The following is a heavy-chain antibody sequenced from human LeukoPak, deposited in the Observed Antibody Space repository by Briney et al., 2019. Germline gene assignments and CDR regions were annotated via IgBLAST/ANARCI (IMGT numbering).Heavy chain of an antibody. J-gene: IGHJ3*02. V-gene: IGHV3-30-3*01. CDR2: ISYDGSNK. Sequence: PGGSLRLSCAASGFTFSSYAMHWVRQAPGKGLEWVAVISYDGSNKYYADSVKGRFTISRDNSKNRLYLQMNSLRAEDTAVYYCARDPPLSCSSTSCDAFDIWGQGTMVTVSS. CDR1: GFTFSSYA. CDR3: ARDPPLSCSSTSCDAFDI. D-gene: IGHD2-2*01.